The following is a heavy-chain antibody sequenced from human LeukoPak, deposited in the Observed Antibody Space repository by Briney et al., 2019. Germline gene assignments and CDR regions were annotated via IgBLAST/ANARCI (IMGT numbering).Heavy chain of an antibody. J-gene: IGHJ4*02. CDR2: MNQRGSEI. CDR1: GFTFTNYW. D-gene: IGHD3-16*02. V-gene: IGHV3-7*01. CDR3: VRRYRATSAEDFDY. Sequence: GGSLRLSCAASGFTFTNYWMSWVRQAPGKGLEWVANMNQRGSEIYYVDSVRGRFTISRDNAKNLLFLQMNTLRAEDTAVYYCVRRYRATSAEDFDYWGQGTLVTVSS.